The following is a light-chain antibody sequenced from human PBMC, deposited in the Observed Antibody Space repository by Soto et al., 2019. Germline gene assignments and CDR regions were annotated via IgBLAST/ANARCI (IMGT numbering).Light chain of an antibody. Sequence: ERVMTQSPATLSVSLGERATLSCRASQGINSNLTWYQQKPGQAPRLLIYGTSTRATGIPARFSGNGSGTEFTLTISSLQSEDFGVYYCQQDYSWPFTFGHGTKVDIK. CDR1: QGINSN. J-gene: IGKJ3*01. CDR2: GTS. V-gene: IGKV3-15*01. CDR3: QQDYSWPFT.